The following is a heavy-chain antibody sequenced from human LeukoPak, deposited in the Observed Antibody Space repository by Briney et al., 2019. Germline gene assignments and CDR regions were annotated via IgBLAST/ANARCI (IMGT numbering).Heavy chain of an antibody. J-gene: IGHJ4*02. CDR1: GFTFSSYG. Sequence: GGTLRLSCAASGFTFSSYGMSWVRQAPGKGLEWVSAISGSGVSTYYADSVKGRFTISRDNSKNTLYLQMNSLRAEDTAVYYCAKLLMAMVQGVDIDCWGQGTLVTVSS. V-gene: IGHV3-23*01. CDR3: AKLLMAMVQGVDIDC. D-gene: IGHD3-10*01. CDR2: ISGSGVST.